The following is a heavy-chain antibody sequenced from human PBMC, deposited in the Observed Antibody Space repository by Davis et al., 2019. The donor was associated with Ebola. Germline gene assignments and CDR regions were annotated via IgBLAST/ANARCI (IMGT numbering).Heavy chain of an antibody. V-gene: IGHV1-69*13. CDR1: GYTFTDYY. J-gene: IGHJ4*02. CDR3: AGRSGD. Sequence: SVKVSCKASGYTFTDYYMNWVRQAPGQGLEWMGGIIPMFGVPTYAQEFQGRVAISADESTNTVYMKLSSLTSKDKAVYYCAGRSGDWGQGTLVTVSS. CDR2: IIPMFGVP.